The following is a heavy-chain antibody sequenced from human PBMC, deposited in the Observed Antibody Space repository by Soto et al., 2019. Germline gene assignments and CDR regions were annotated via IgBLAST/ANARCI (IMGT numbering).Heavy chain of an antibody. CDR2: INHSGST. D-gene: IGHD3-3*01. CDR1: GGSFSGYY. Sequence: SETLSLTCAVYGGSFSGYYWSWIRQPPGKGLEWIGEINHSGSTNYDPSLKSRVTISVDTSKNQFSLKLSSVTAADTAVYYCARGLYYDFWSGYHNWFDPWGQGTLVTVSS. CDR3: ARGLYYDFWSGYHNWFDP. V-gene: IGHV4-34*01. J-gene: IGHJ5*02.